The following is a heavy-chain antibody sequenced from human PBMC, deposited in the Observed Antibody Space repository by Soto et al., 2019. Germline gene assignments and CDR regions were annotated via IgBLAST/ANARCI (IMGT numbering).Heavy chain of an antibody. J-gene: IGHJ4*02. CDR3: ARRLVATIIEAYFDY. CDR2: IYYSGST. V-gene: IGHV4-39*01. CDR1: GGSISSSSYY. D-gene: IGHD5-12*01. Sequence: QLQLQESGPGLVKPSETLSLTCTVSGGSISSSSYYWGWIRQPPGKGLEWIGSIYYSGSTYYNPSLKSRVTISVDTSKNQVSLKLSSVTAADTAVYYCARRLVATIIEAYFDYWGQGTLVTVSS.